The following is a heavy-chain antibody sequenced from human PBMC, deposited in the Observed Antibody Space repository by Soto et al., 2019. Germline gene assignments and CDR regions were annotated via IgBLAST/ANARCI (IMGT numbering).Heavy chain of an antibody. V-gene: IGHV4-34*01. CDR3: ARGRGRGYCSGGSCYPRFDP. CDR1: GGSFSGYY. D-gene: IGHD2-15*01. J-gene: IGHJ5*02. CDR2: INHSGST. Sequence: SETLSLTCAVYGGSFSGYYWSWIRQPPGKGLEWIGEINHSGSTNYNPSLKSRVTISVDTSKNQFSLKLSSVTAADTAVYYCARGRGRGYCSGGSCYPRFDPWGQGTLVTRLL.